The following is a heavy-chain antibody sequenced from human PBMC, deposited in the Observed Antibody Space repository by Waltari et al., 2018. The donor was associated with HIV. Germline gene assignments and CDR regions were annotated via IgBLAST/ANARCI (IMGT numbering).Heavy chain of an antibody. Sequence: EVQLVASGGGLIEPGGSLRVSCADSGFTIGSNYLRWVRQAPGKGLEWVSVIYSGGSRYYADSVKGRFIISRDNSKNTVSLHMNSLRAEDTAVYYCARDPRSSGYYGMDVWGQGIKVTVSS. CDR2: IYSGGSR. V-gene: IGHV3-53*01. CDR1: GFTIGSNY. CDR3: ARDPRSSGYYGMDV. J-gene: IGHJ6*02. D-gene: IGHD1-26*01.